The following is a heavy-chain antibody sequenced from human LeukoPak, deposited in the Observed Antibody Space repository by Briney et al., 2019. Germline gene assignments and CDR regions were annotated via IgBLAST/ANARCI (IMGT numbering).Heavy chain of an antibody. CDR2: ISSSSSYI. CDR3: AKEYGSGNYYFDY. D-gene: IGHD3-10*01. CDR1: GFTFSSYS. Sequence: NPGGSLRLSCAASGFTFSSYSMNWVRQAPGKGLEWVSSISSSSSYIYYADSVKGRFTISRDNAKNSLYLQMNSLRAEDTALYYCAKEYGSGNYYFDYWGQGTLVTVSS. V-gene: IGHV3-21*04. J-gene: IGHJ4*02.